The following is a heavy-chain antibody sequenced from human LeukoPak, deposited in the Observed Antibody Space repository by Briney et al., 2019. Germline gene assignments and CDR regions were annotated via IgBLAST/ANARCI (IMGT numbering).Heavy chain of an antibody. J-gene: IGHJ4*02. CDR3: AKDNDDGYNLSGFDY. D-gene: IGHD5-24*01. CDR2: ISWDGGST. CDR1: GFTFDDYT. V-gene: IGHV3-43*01. Sequence: PGGSLRLSCAASGFTFDDYTMHWVRQAPGKGLGWVSPISWDGGSTNDADSVKGRFTISRGNSKNSLHLQMNSLRTEDIALYYCAKDNDDGYNLSGFDYWGQGTLVTVSS.